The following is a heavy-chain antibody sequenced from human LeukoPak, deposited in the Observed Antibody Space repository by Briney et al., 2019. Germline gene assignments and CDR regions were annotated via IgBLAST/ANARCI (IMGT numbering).Heavy chain of an antibody. D-gene: IGHD1-20*01. CDR3: AREYNWKYFDY. CDR2: THYSGST. CDR1: GASISSYY. J-gene: IGHJ4*02. V-gene: IGHV4-59*01. Sequence: PSETLSLTCTVSGASISSYYWSWLRQPPGKGLEYIGYTHYSGSTNYNPSLKSRVTISLDTSGNQFSLKLSSVTAADTAVYYCAREYNWKYFDYWGQGTLVTVSS.